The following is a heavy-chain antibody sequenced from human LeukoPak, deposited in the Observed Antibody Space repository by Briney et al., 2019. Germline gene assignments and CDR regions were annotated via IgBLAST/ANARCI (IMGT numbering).Heavy chain of an antibody. Sequence: SQTLSLTCTVSGGSISSGDYCWGWIRQPPGKGLEWIGYIYYSGSTYYNPSLKSRVTISVDTSKNQFSLKLSSVTAADTAVYYCARDCSSTSCRPNWGQGTLVTVSS. CDR1: GGSISSGDYC. CDR2: IYYSGST. CDR3: ARDCSSTSCRPN. V-gene: IGHV4-30-4*01. J-gene: IGHJ4*02. D-gene: IGHD2-2*01.